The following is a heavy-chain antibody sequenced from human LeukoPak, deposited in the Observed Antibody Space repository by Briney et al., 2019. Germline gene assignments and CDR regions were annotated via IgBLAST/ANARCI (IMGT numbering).Heavy chain of an antibody. CDR1: RFTFSSYA. Sequence: GGSLRLSCAASRFTFSSYALSWVRQTLGKGLEWVSAISGNGGKTFYADSVKGRFTISRDNSKNTLFLQLNSLSTDDTAIYYCARDLRYSFDYWGRGALVTVSS. D-gene: IGHD1-26*01. CDR2: ISGNGGKT. CDR3: ARDLRYSFDY. V-gene: IGHV3-23*01. J-gene: IGHJ4*02.